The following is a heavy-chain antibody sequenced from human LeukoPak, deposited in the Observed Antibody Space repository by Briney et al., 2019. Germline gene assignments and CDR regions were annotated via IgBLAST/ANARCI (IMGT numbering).Heavy chain of an antibody. D-gene: IGHD1-26*01. J-gene: IGHJ6*02. V-gene: IGHV1-46*01. Sequence: ASVKVSCKASGYTFTSYYMHWVRQAPGQGLEWMGIINPSGGSTGYAQKFQGRVTMTRDTSTSTVYMELSSLRSEDTAVYYCAREILGEYYYYYYGMDVWGQGTTVTVSS. CDR3: AREILGEYYYYYYGMDV. CDR1: GYTFTSYY. CDR2: INPSGGST.